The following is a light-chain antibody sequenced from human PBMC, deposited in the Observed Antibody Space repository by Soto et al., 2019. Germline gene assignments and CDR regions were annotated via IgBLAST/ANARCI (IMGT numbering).Light chain of an antibody. CDR2: EVS. J-gene: IGLJ1*01. V-gene: IGLV2-23*02. Sequence: ALTQPASVSGSPGQSITISCTGTSSDVGSYNLVSWYQQHPGKAPKLMIYEVSKRPSGVSNRFSGSKSGNTASLTISGLQAEDEADYYCCSFGVFGTGTKVTVL. CDR1: SSDVGSYNL. CDR3: CSFGV.